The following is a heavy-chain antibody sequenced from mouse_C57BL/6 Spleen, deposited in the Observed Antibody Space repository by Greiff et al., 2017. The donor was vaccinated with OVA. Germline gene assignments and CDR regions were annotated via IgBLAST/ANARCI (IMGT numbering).Heavy chain of an antibody. CDR1: GYTFTSYG. Sequence: QVQLQQSGAELARPGASVKLSCKASGYTFTSYGISWVKQRTGQGLEWIGEIYPRSGNTYYNEKFKGKATLTADKSSSTAYIELRSLTSEDSAVYFCARFTTVVATDAMDYCGPGTSVPVSS. CDR2: IYPRSGNT. J-gene: IGHJ4*01. CDR3: ARFTTVVATDAMDY. V-gene: IGHV1-81*01. D-gene: IGHD1-1*01.